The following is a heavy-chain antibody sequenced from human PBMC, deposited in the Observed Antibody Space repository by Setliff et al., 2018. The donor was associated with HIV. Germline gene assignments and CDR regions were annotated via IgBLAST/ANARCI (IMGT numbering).Heavy chain of an antibody. CDR1: GFTVTSHY. CDR2: IYSGGTI. D-gene: IGHD4-17*01. J-gene: IGHJ4*02. Sequence: LRLSCAVSGFTVTSHYMTWVRQAPGKGLEWVSIIYSGGTIHDADSVKGRFTISRDVSKNTLFLQMNSLTIEDTAIYFCARGSHRATFVTTPFDCWGQGTLVTVSS. CDR3: ARGSHRATFVTTPFDC. V-gene: IGHV3-66*02.